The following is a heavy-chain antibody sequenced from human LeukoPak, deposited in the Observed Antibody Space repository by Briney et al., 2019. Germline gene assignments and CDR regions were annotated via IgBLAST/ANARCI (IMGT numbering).Heavy chain of an antibody. J-gene: IGHJ5*02. CDR3: AKDPTTYDDSSGNGRYIWFDP. V-gene: IGHV3-23*01. Sequence: PGGSLSLSCAASGFPFSSYALSWVRQAPGTGLEWVSGISGSGGSTYYADSVKGRFTISRDNSKNTLYLQMNSRGAEDTAVYYCAKDPTTYDDSSGNGRYIWFDPWGQGTLVTVPS. CDR2: ISGSGGST. D-gene: IGHD3-22*01. CDR1: GFPFSSYA.